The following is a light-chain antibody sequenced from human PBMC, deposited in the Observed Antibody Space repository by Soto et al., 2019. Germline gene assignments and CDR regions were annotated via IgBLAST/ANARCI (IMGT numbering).Light chain of an antibody. CDR3: QHHNSYSQT. Sequence: DIQLTQSPPTLSASVGDRVTITCRASQSIRYYLAWYQQMPGKAPKLLIYGASSLQSGVPSRFSGSGSGTEFTLTISSLQPDDFATYFCQHHNSYSQTFGPGT. CDR1: QSIRYY. V-gene: IGKV1-5*01. J-gene: IGKJ1*01. CDR2: GAS.